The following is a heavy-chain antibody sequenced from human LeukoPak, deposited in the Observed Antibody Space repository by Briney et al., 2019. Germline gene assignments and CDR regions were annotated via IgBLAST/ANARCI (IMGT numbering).Heavy chain of an antibody. CDR1: GFTFSSYA. J-gene: IGHJ4*02. CDR2: ISYDGSNK. CDR3: ARDKTQYSSSSANDY. V-gene: IGHV3-30-3*01. D-gene: IGHD6-6*01. Sequence: PGGSLRLSCAASGFTFSSYAMHWVRQAPGKGLEWVAVISYDGSNKYYADSVKGRFTISRDNSKNTLYLQMNSLRAEDTAVYYCARDKTQYSSSSANDYWGQGTLVTVSS.